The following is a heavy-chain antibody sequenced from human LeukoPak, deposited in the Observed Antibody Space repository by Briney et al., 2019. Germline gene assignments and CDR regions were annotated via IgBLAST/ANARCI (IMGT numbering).Heavy chain of an antibody. CDR1: GGSIRSGSYY. D-gene: IGHD6-13*01. CDR3: ARARAAADTYYFDY. J-gene: IGHJ4*02. CDR2: IYTSGST. Sequence: PSQTLSLTCTVSGGSIRSGSYYWSWIRQPAGKGLEWIGRIYTSGSTNYNPSLKSRVTMSVDTSKNQFSLKLSSVTAADTAVYYCARARAAADTYYFDYWGQGTLVTVSS. V-gene: IGHV4-61*02.